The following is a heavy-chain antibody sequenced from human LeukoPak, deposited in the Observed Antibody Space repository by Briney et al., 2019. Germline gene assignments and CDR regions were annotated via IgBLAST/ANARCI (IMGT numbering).Heavy chain of an antibody. CDR3: AKDTLADDFLIGYGFDY. CDR1: GGTFSSYA. Sequence: AASVKVSCKASGGTFSSYAISWVRQAPGQGLEWMGGIIPIFGTANYAQKFQGRVTITADESTSTAYMELSSLRSEDTAVYYCAKDTLADDFLIGYGFDYWGQGTLVTVSS. V-gene: IGHV1-69*13. J-gene: IGHJ4*02. D-gene: IGHD3-3*01. CDR2: IIPIFGTA.